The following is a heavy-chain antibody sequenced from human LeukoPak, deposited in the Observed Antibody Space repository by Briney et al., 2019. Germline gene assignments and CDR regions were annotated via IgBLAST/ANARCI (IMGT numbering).Heavy chain of an antibody. J-gene: IGHJ4*02. V-gene: IGHV1-69*04. CDR1: GGTFSSYA. Sequence: PWASVKVSCKASGGTFSSYAISWVRQAPGQGLEWMGRIIPILGIANYAQKFQGRVTITADKSTSTAYMELSSLRSEDTAVYYCARDGGGEQWLVKGFDYWGQGTLVTVSS. D-gene: IGHD6-19*01. CDR3: ARDGGGEQWLVKGFDY. CDR2: IIPILGIA.